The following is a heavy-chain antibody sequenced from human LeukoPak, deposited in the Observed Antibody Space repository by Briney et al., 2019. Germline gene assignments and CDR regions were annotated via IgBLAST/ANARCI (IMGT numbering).Heavy chain of an antibody. V-gene: IGHV3-7*03. CDR3: SRSLNY. Sequence: GRSLRLSCAASGFPLSDYWMDWVRQAPGNGMEWVANINQDGRIQYYANSVRGRFIISRNTAKNSLYLQMYRLRAEETAIYFCSRSLNYLGQGALVTVPS. CDR2: INQDGRIQ. CDR1: GFPLSDYW. J-gene: IGHJ4*02.